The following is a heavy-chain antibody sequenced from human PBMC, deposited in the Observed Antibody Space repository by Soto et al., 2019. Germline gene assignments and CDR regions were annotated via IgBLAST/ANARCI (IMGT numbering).Heavy chain of an antibody. Sequence: EVQLVASGGGLVQPGGSLRLSCAASGFSCSDHYMDWVRQAPGQGLEWVGRSRNKAKSHTTEFAASVKGRFTISRDDSKNSLYLEMNSLKTEDTAVYYCARYLVVGDSFYGIDVWGQGTTVTVSS. J-gene: IGHJ6*02. CDR1: GFSCSDHY. CDR3: ARYLVVGDSFYGIDV. D-gene: IGHD2-15*01. CDR2: SRNKAKSHTT. V-gene: IGHV3-72*01.